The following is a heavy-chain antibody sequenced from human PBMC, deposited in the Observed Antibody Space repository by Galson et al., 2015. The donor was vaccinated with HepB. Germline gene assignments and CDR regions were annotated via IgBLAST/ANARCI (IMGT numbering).Heavy chain of an antibody. V-gene: IGHV4-59*01. J-gene: IGHJ4*02. CDR1: GGSISSYY. Sequence: ETLSLTCTVSGGSISSYYWSWIRQPPGKGLEWIGYIYYSGSTNYNPSLKSRVTISVDTSKNQFSLKLSSVTAADTAVYYCASSVSGSYWVDYWGQGTLVTVSS. D-gene: IGHD1-26*01. CDR2: IYYSGST. CDR3: ASSVSGSYWVDY.